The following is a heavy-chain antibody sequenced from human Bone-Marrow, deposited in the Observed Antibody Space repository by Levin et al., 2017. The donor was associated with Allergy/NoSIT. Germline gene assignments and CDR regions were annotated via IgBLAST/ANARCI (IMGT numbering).Heavy chain of an antibody. CDR2: IGAASTII. J-gene: IGHJ4*02. V-gene: IGHV3-11*01. D-gene: IGHD1-1*01. CDR3: ARDHHYNWHDGHGVL. CDR1: GFTFSEYY. Sequence: AGGSLRLSCAASGFTFSEYYMSWIRQAPGKGLEWVSYIGAASTIIYYADSVKGRFTVSRDNAKNSLYLQMNSLRAEDTGVYYCARDHHYNWHDGHGVLWGQGTLVTVSS.